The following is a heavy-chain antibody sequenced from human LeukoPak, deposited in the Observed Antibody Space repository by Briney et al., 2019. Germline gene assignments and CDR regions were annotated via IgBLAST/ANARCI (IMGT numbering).Heavy chain of an antibody. J-gene: IGHJ4*02. CDR2: IYYSGST. Sequence: SETLSLTCTVSGGSISSSSYYWGWIRQPPGKGLEWIGSIYYSGSTYYNPSLKSRVTISVDTSKNQFSLKLSSVTAADTAAYYCARSPHKTYSSRGRYYFDYWGQGTLVTVSS. V-gene: IGHV4-39*07. D-gene: IGHD6-13*01. CDR1: GGSISSSSYY. CDR3: ARSPHKTYSSRGRYYFDY.